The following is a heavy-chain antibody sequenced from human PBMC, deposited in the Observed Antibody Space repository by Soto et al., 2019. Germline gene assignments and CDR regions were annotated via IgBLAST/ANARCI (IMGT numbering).Heavy chain of an antibody. J-gene: IGHJ4*02. CDR1: GYGFTTYG. D-gene: IGHD1-1*01. CDR2: ISAHNGNT. Sequence: QIHLVQSGAEVKKPGASVKVSCKGSGYGFTTYGITWVRQAPGQGLEWMAWISAHNGNTNYAQKLQGRVTVTRDTSTSTAYMELRGLRSDDTAVYYCARGRYGDYWGQGALGTVSS. CDR3: ARGRYGDY. V-gene: IGHV1-18*01.